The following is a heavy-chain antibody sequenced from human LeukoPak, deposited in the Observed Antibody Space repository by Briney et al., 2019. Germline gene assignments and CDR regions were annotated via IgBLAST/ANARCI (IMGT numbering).Heavy chain of an antibody. CDR2: ISSSSSYI. CDR1: AFTFSSYS. V-gene: IGHV3-21*01. D-gene: IGHD3-3*01. J-gene: IGHJ4*02. Sequence: GGSLRLSCAASAFTFSSYSMNWVRQAPGKGLEWVSSISSSSSYIYYADSVKGRFTISRDNAKNSLYLQMNSLRAEDTAVYYCARDKRFEGDGFDYWGQGTLVTLSS. CDR3: ARDKRFEGDGFDY.